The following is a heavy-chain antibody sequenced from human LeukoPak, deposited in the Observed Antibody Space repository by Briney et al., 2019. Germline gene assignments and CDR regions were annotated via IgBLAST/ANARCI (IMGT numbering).Heavy chain of an antibody. CDR1: GFIFSNYA. CDR2: ISYSGST. J-gene: IGHJ6*02. CDR3: AKSPGGSGIAYGLDV. D-gene: IGHD6-13*01. Sequence: GGSLRLSCAASGFIFSNYALSWVRQAPGKGLEWVSCISYSGSTHYTDSVKGRFTISRDNPKNTLYLQMNSLRAEDTAVYYCAKSPGGSGIAYGLDVWGQGTTVTVSS. V-gene: IGHV3-23*01.